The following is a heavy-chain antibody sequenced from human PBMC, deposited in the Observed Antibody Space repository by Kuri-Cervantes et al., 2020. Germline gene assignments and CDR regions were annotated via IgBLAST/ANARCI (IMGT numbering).Heavy chain of an antibody. J-gene: IGHJ5*02. D-gene: IGHD7-27*01. V-gene: IGHV3-30-3*01. Sequence: GGSLRLSCAASGFTFSSYAMHWVRQAPGKGLEWVAVISYDGSNKYYADSVKGRFTISRDNSKSTLYLQMNSLRAEDTAVYYCARHHWGSPLYNWFDPRGQGTLVTVSS. CDR2: ISYDGSNK. CDR3: ARHHWGSPLYNWFDP. CDR1: GFTFSSYA.